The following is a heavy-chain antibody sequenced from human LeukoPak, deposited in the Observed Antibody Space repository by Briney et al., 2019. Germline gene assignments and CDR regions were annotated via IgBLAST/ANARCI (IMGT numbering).Heavy chain of an antibody. CDR2: ISGGGDTT. CDR1: GFTFRNYA. Sequence: GGSLRLSCAASGFTFRNYAMNWVRQAPGKGLGWVTTISGGGDTTYYADSVKGRFTISRDDSRSTLYLQMNSLRAEDTAKYYCAKCEAGVATICGGLYYWGQGTLVTVSS. J-gene: IGHJ4*02. V-gene: IGHV3-23*01. D-gene: IGHD5-12*01. CDR3: AKCEAGVATICGGLYY.